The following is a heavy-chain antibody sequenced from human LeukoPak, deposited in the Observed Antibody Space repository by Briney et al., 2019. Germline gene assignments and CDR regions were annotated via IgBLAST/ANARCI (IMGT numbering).Heavy chain of an antibody. CDR2: IFSGGST. Sequence: GGSLRLSCAVSGFTVSSNYMSWVRQAPGKGLEWVSVIFSGGSTYYADSVKGRFTISRDNSKSTLYLQMNSLRAEDTAVYYCGRYYVMDVWGQGTSVTVSS. CDR1: GFTVSSNY. CDR3: GRYYVMDV. J-gene: IGHJ6*02. V-gene: IGHV3-53*01.